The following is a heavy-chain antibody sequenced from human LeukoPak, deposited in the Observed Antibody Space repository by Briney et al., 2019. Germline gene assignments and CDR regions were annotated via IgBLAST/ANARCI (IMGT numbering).Heavy chain of an antibody. CDR1: GYSFTSYW. CDR3: ARHPAGYSSSYYEKLAFDI. D-gene: IGHD6-13*01. CDR2: FYPGNSDT. V-gene: IGHV5-51*01. J-gene: IGHJ3*02. Sequence: GESLKIPCRGSGYSFTSYWIAWVRQLPGKGLEWMGIFYPGNSDTRYSPSFQGQVTISADKSISTAYLQWSSLQASDTAMYYYARHPAGYSSSYYEKLAFDIWGQGTMVTVSS.